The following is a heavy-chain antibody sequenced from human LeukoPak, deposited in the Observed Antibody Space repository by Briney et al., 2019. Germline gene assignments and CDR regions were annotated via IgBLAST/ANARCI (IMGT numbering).Heavy chain of an antibody. CDR3: ARGVYIAAAQYGY. CDR1: GGSISSYY. CDR2: IYYSGTT. V-gene: IGHV4-59*01. Sequence: PSETLSLTCTVSGGSISSYYWSWTRQPPGKGLEWIGYIYYSGTTNYNPSLKSRVTISVDTSKNRFSLKLSSVTAADTAVYYCARGVYIAAAQYGYWGQGTLVTVSS. J-gene: IGHJ4*02. D-gene: IGHD6-13*01.